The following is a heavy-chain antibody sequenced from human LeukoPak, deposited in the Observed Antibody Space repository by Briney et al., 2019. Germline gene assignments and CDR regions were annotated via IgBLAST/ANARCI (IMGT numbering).Heavy chain of an antibody. D-gene: IGHD4-17*01. J-gene: IGHJ6*02. CDR1: GFTFSNFW. V-gene: IGHV3-7*01. Sequence: GGSLRLSCTASGFTFSNFWMGWVRQAPGKGLEWVANIKQDETEKFYLGSVKGRFTISRDNSKNTLYLQMNSLRAEDTAVYYCARDHQGSGVTTWYYYYYYYGMDVWGQGTTVTVSS. CDR3: ARDHQGSGVTTWYYYYYYYGMDV. CDR2: IKQDETEK.